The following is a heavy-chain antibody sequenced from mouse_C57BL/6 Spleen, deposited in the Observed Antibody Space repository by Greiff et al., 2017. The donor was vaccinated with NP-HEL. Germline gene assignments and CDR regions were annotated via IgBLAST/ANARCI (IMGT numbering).Heavy chain of an antibody. Sequence: EVQLVESEGGLVQPGSSMKLSCTASGFTFSDYYMAWVRQVPEKGLEWVANINYDGSSTYYLDSLKSRFIISRDNAKNILYLQMSSLKSEDTATYYCARGGYGSSHWYFDVWGTGTTVTVSS. V-gene: IGHV5-16*01. J-gene: IGHJ1*03. D-gene: IGHD1-1*01. CDR1: GFTFSDYY. CDR2: INYDGSST. CDR3: ARGGYGSSHWYFDV.